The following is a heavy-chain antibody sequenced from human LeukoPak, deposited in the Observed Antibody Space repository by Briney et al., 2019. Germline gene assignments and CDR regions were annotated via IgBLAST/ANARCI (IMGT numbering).Heavy chain of an antibody. D-gene: IGHD6-13*01. V-gene: IGHV4-34*01. CDR3: ARRGIAAAGRTNCFAP. CDR1: GGSSSSNY. CDR2: INHSGST. J-gene: IGHJ5*02. Sequence: SGTLSLTCYVYGGSSSSNYWSWCRQPPGKGLEWIGGINHSGSTNYNPCLKRRVNISVDTSKTQFSLKLSSVTAAATAVYYCARRGIAAAGRTNCFAPWGQATLVTVSS.